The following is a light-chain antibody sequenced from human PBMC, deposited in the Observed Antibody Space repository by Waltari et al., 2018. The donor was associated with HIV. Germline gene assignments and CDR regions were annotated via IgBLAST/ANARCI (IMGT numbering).Light chain of an antibody. Sequence: QSALTQPASVSVSPGQSITISCTGTSSDVGGYNFVSWFQHHPGKAPKVMIYEVRNRPSGVSNRFSGSKSGNTAALTISGLQAEDEADYYCSSYTSSSTLVFGGGTKLTVL. CDR2: EVR. CDR3: SSYTSSSTLV. J-gene: IGLJ2*01. V-gene: IGLV2-14*01. CDR1: SSDVGGYNF.